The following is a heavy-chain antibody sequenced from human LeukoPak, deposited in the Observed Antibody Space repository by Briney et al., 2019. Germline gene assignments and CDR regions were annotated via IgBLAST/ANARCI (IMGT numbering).Heavy chain of an antibody. J-gene: IGHJ4*02. CDR2: IFPRDSTT. Sequence: GESLKISCKASGFSFTSYWIGWVRQMPGKGLEWMGIIFPRDSTTSYSPSFQGQVTISADKSISTAYLQWSSLKASDTAMYYCAVPSPSPTSSDYWGQGTLVTVSS. CDR1: GFSFTSYW. D-gene: IGHD2-2*01. CDR3: AVPSPSPTSSDY. V-gene: IGHV5-51*01.